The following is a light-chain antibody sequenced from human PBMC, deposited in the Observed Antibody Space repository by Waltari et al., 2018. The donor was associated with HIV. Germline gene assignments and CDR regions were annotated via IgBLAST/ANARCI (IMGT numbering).Light chain of an antibody. Sequence: QSALTQTRSVSGSPGQSVTISCTVSSSDLGGHNFVSWYQQHPGKAPQLVIYDVSKWPSGVPDRFSGSNSGNTASLTISGLQAEDEADYYCCSYTGSYTWVFGGGTELTVL. CDR2: DVS. CDR3: CSYTGSYTWV. J-gene: IGLJ3*02. V-gene: IGLV2-11*01. CDR1: SSDLGGHNF.